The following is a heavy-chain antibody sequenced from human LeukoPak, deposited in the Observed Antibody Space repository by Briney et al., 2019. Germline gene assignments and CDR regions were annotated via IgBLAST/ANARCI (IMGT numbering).Heavy chain of an antibody. CDR3: ARATGH. CDR2: INHSGST. Sequence: LETLSLTCAVYGGSFSGYYWSWIRQPPGKGLEWIGEINHSGSTNYNPSLKSRVTISVDTSKNQFSLKLSSVTAADTAVYYCARATGHWGQGTLVTVSS. V-gene: IGHV4-34*01. J-gene: IGHJ4*02. D-gene: IGHD3-10*01. CDR1: GGSFSGYY.